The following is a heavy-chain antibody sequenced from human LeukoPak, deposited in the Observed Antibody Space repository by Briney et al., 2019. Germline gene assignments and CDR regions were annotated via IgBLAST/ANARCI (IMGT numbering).Heavy chain of an antibody. D-gene: IGHD1-7*01. Sequence: GGSLRLSCAASGFTYSNYWMSWVRQAPGKGLEWVSAISAGGSDTIYTDSVKDRFTISRDNSKNTLYLQMNSLRAEDTAVYYCAKGGNSAPLDYWGQGTLVTVSS. CDR2: ISAGGSDT. CDR3: AKGGNSAPLDY. J-gene: IGHJ4*02. CDR1: GFTYSNYW. V-gene: IGHV3-23*01.